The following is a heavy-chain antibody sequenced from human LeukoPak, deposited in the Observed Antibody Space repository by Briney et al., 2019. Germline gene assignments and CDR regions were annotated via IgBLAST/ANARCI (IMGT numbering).Heavy chain of an antibody. Sequence: GGSLRLSCTASGFTFGDYAMSWVRQAPGKGLEWVGFIRSKAYGGTTEYAASVKGRFTVSRDDSKSIAYLQMNSLKTEDTAVYYCTRSKAYYYDSSGYSGYWGQGTLVTVSS. J-gene: IGHJ4*02. CDR3: TRSKAYYYDSSGYSGY. CDR1: GFTFGDYA. CDR2: IRSKAYGGTT. D-gene: IGHD3-22*01. V-gene: IGHV3-49*04.